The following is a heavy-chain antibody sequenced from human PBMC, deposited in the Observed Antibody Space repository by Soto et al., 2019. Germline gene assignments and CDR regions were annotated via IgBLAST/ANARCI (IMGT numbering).Heavy chain of an antibody. CDR1: GFTFSSYA. Sequence: VGSLRLSCAASGFTFSSYAMSWVRQAPGKGLEWVSAIRGSGGSTYYADSVKGRFTISRDNSKNTLYLQMNSLRAEDTAVYYCAKSSDGRGYYPGYFDYWGQGTLVTVSS. CDR2: IRGSGGST. CDR3: AKSSDGRGYYPGYFDY. J-gene: IGHJ4*02. V-gene: IGHV3-23*01. D-gene: IGHD3-22*01.